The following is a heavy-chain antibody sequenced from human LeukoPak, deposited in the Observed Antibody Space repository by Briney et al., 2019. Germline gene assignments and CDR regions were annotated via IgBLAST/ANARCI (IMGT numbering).Heavy chain of an antibody. Sequence: GGSLRLSCAASGFTFSSYAMCWVRQAPGKGLEWVSAISGDGGDTYYADSVKGRFTISRDNSKNTLWLQMNSLRAEDTALYYCASAGPDPYPFDYWGQGTLVTVSS. V-gene: IGHV3-23*01. CDR2: ISGDGGDT. J-gene: IGHJ4*02. CDR1: GFTFSSYA. D-gene: IGHD2-2*02. CDR3: ASAGPDPYPFDY.